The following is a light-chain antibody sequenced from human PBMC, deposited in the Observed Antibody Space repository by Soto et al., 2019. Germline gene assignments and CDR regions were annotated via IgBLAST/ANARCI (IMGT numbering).Light chain of an antibody. Sequence: QSALTQPPSVSGSPGQSVTIPCTGTSSDVGGYDHVSWYQQHPGKAPKLMIYEVTKRPAGVPDRFSGSKSGNTASLTVSGLQAEDEADYFCSSDAGNYNYVFGTGTKLTVL. V-gene: IGLV2-8*01. CDR3: SSDAGNYNYV. J-gene: IGLJ1*01. CDR2: EVT. CDR1: SSDVGGYDH.